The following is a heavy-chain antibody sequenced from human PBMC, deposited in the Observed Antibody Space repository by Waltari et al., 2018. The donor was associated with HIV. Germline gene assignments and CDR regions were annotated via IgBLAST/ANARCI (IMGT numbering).Heavy chain of an antibody. J-gene: IGHJ4*02. CDR2: IYYSGGT. CDR3: AREGGGVYGSGSYYMNY. D-gene: IGHD3-10*01. V-gene: IGHV4-31*03. CDR1: GGSISSGGYY. Sequence: QVQLQESGPGLVKPSQTLSLTCTVSGGSISSGGYYWSWIRQHPGKGLEWIGYIYYSGGTYYNPALKSRVTISVDTSKNQFSLKLSSVTAADTAVYYCAREGGGVYGSGSYYMNYWGQGTLVTVSS.